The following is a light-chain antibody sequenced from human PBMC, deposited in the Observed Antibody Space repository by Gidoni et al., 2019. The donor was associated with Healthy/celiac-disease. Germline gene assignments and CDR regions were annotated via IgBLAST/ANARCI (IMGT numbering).Light chain of an antibody. V-gene: IGKV1-9*01. Sequence: DIQLTHSPSFLSSSVGDRVTITCLASQGIGSYLDWYQQKPWKAPKLLIYAASTLQDGVSSRFSGSGSGTEFTLTISSLQPEDFATYSCQQLSGSPLTFGPGTKVDFK. J-gene: IGKJ3*01. CDR1: QGIGSY. CDR3: QQLSGSPLT. CDR2: AAS.